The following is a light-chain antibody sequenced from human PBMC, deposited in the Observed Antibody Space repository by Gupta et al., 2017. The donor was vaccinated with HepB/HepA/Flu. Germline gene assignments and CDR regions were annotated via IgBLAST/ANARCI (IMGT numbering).Light chain of an antibody. CDR2: YDN. J-gene: IGLJ1*01. CDR3: AAWDNILNGYV. Sequence: QSVLTQPPSGYGTPGQRITISCSGSNSNIGSNSVSWYQQLPGTAPKLLIYYDNTRPSGGPGRFSGSNSGTSASLAISVLQSEDEADYYCAAWDNILNGYVFGAGTRVTVL. CDR1: NSNIGSNS. V-gene: IGLV1-44*01.